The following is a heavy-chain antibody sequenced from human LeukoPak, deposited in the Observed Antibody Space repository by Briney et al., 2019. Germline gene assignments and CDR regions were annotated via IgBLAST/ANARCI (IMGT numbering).Heavy chain of an antibody. CDR3: AVGDAFDI. Sequence: GEALQIACKGPGYRFTSYWMGWVRPVPGKGLEWMGIIYHDDSDTRYSPSFQGQVTISADKSISTAYLQWSSLKASDTAMYYCAVGDAFDIWGQGTMVTVSS. CDR1: GYRFTSYW. J-gene: IGHJ3*02. V-gene: IGHV5-51*01. CDR2: IYHDDSDT.